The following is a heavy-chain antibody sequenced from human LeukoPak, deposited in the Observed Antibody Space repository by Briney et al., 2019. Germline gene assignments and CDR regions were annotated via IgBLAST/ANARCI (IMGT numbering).Heavy chain of an antibody. D-gene: IGHD6-13*01. CDR2: ISGSGDST. CDR3: AKELRDYSSSWSD. Sequence: GGSLRLSCAASGFTFSSYWMSWVRQAPGKGLEWVSIISGSGDSTYYADSVKGRFTISRDNSKNTLYLQMNSLRAEDTAVYYCAKELRDYSSSWSDWGQGTLVTVSS. V-gene: IGHV3-23*01. CDR1: GFTFSSYW. J-gene: IGHJ4*02.